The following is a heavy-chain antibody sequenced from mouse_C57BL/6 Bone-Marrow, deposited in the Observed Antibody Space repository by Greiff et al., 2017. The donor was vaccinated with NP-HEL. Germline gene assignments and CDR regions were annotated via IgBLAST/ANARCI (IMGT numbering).Heavy chain of an antibody. V-gene: IGHV1-26*01. CDR1: GYTFTDYY. CDR2: INPNNGGT. CDR3: ARRFYYGSSYALRY. Sequence: VQLQQSGPELVKPGASVKISCKASGYTFTDYYMNWVKQSHGKSLEWIGDINPNNGGTSYNQKFKGKATLTVDKSSSTAYMELRSLTSEDSAVYYCARRFYYGSSYALRYWGQGTSVTVSS. D-gene: IGHD1-1*01. J-gene: IGHJ4*01.